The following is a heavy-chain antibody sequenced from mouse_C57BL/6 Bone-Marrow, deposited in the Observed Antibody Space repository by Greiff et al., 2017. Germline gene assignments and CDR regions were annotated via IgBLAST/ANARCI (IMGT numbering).Heavy chain of an antibody. J-gene: IGHJ3*01. D-gene: IGHD1-1*01. CDR1: GYTFTSYG. CDR3: ATVVPFAY. V-gene: IGHV1-81*01. Sequence: VQLQQSGAELARPGASVKLSCKASGYTFTSYGISWVKQRTGQGLEWIGEIYPRSGNTYYNEKFKGKATLTADKSSSTAYMELRRLTSEDSAVXFCATVVPFAYWGKGTLVTVAA. CDR2: IYPRSGNT.